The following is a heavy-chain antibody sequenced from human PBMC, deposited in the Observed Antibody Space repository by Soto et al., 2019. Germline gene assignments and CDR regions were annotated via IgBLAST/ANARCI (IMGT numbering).Heavy chain of an antibody. V-gene: IGHV4-39*01. Sequence: SETLSLTCTVSGGSISSSSYYWGWIRQPPGKGLEWIGSIYYSGSTYYNPSLKSRVTISVDTSKNQFSLKLSSVTAADTAVYYCARAAPPWYFDLWGRGTLVTVSS. CDR3: ARAAPPWYFDL. CDR2: IYYSGST. D-gene: IGHD6-13*01. CDR1: GGSISSSSYY. J-gene: IGHJ2*01.